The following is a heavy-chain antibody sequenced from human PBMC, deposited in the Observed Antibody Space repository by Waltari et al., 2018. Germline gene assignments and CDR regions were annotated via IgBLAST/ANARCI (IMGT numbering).Heavy chain of an antibody. Sequence: QVQLVQSGAEVKKPGSSVKVSCKASGGTFSSYAISWVRPAPGQGLEWMGGIIPIFGTANYAQKFQGRVTITTDESTSTAYMELSSLRSEDTAVYYCARPDDSSGYFLPSAFDIWGQGTMVTVSS. CDR2: IIPIFGTA. J-gene: IGHJ3*02. CDR1: GGTFSSYA. D-gene: IGHD3-22*01. CDR3: ARPDDSSGYFLPSAFDI. V-gene: IGHV1-69*05.